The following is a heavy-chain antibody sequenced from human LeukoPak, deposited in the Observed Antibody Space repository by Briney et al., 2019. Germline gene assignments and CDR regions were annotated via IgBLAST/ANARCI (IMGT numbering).Heavy chain of an antibody. V-gene: IGHV4-59*01. D-gene: IGHD3-10*01. Sequence: EPSETLSLTCTVSGGSISIYYWSWIRQPPGKGLEWIGYIYNSGNTNYNPSFKSRVTISEDTPKNQFSLKLSSVTAADTAVYYCVRDRELNYWGQGTLVTVSS. CDR2: IYNSGNT. J-gene: IGHJ4*02. CDR3: VRDRELNY. CDR1: GGSISIYY.